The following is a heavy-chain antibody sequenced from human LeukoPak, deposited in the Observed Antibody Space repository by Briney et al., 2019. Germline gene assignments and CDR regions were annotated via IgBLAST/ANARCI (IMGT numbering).Heavy chain of an antibody. CDR1: GGSISSYY. Sequence: PSETLSLTCTVSGGSISSYYWSWIRQPPGKGLEWIGYIYYSGSTNYNPFLKSRVTISVDTSKNQFSLKLSSVTAADTAVYYCARDPYGDYYDYWGQGTLVTVSS. J-gene: IGHJ4*02. CDR3: ARDPYGDYYDY. V-gene: IGHV4-59*01. CDR2: IYYSGST. D-gene: IGHD4-17*01.